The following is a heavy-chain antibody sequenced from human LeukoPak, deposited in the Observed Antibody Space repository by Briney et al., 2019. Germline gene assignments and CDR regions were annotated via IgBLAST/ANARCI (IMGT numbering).Heavy chain of an antibody. CDR1: GFTFSSYS. V-gene: IGHV3-21*01. D-gene: IGHD3-22*01. J-gene: IGHJ3*02. CDR2: ISSSSSYI. Sequence: GGSLRLSCAASGFTFSSYSMNWVRQAPGKGLEGVSSISSSSSYIYYADSVKGRFTISRDNAKNSLYLQMNSRRAEDTPVYYCARDLSLGFGSSGYLDAFDIWGQGTMVTVSS. CDR3: ARDLSLGFGSSGYLDAFDI.